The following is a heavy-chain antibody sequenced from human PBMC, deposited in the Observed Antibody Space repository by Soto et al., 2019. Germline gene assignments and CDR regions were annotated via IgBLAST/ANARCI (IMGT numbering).Heavy chain of an antibody. CDR1: GYTFTSYG. V-gene: IGHV1-18*01. CDR2: ISTDKGKT. CDR3: ATRSPAFDY. Sequence: QVRLVQPGPEVKKPGASVKVSCKTSGYTFTSYGISWVRQAPGQGLEWMGWISTDKGKTNYAQKFQGRVTMTTDTSTSTAYMELRSLRSDDTAVYYCATRSPAFDYWGQGTLVTVSS. J-gene: IGHJ4*02.